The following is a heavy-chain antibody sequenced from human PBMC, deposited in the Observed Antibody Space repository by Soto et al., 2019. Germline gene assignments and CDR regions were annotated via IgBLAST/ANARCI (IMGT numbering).Heavy chain of an antibody. V-gene: IGHV3-48*01. D-gene: IGHD1-26*01. CDR1: GFTFSTYN. CDR3: ARHSGSCPSWFEP. J-gene: IGHJ5*02. Sequence: EVQLVESGGGLVQPGGSLRLSCAASGFTFSTYNMQWVRQAPGKGLEWVSYISSSSSTIHYADSVKGRFSVSRDNAKNSLYLQVHRQRAKHRAVYYCARHSGSCPSWFEPWGQGTQDTVSS. CDR2: ISSSSSTI.